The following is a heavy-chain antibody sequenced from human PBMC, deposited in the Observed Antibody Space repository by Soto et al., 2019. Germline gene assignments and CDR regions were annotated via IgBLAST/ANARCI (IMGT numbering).Heavy chain of an antibody. CDR3: AKXTTAYCGGDCQINWFDP. D-gene: IGHD2-21*02. Sequence: GESLKISCKGSGYSFTSYWIGWVRQMPGKGLEWMGIIYPGDSDTRYSPSFQGQVTISADKSISTAYLQWSSLKASDTAMYYCAKXTTAYCGGDCQINWFDPWGQGTLVTVSS. J-gene: IGHJ5*02. CDR2: IYPGDSDT. CDR1: GYSFTSYW. V-gene: IGHV5-51*01.